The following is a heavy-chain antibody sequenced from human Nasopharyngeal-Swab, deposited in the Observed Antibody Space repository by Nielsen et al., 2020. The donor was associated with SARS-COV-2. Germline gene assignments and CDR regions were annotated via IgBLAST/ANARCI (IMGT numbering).Heavy chain of an antibody. J-gene: IGHJ3*02. D-gene: IGHD4-17*01. CDR3: ARGGNDYGDYDAFDI. CDR2: ISYDGSNK. V-gene: IGHV3-30*03. CDR1: GFTFSSYG. Sequence: GGSLRLSCAASGFTFSSYGMHWVRQAPGKGLEWVAVISYDGSNKYYADSVKGRFTISRHNSKNTLYLQMNSLRAEDTAVYYCARGGNDYGDYDAFDIWGQGTMVTVSS.